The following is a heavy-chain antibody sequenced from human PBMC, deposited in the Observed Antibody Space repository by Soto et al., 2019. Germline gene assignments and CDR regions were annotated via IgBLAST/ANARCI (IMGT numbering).Heavy chain of an antibody. CDR2: IKQDGSEK. V-gene: IGHV3-7*01. CDR1: GFTFSSYW. D-gene: IGHD3-3*01. J-gene: IGHJ6*03. Sequence: GGSLRLSCAASGFTFSSYWMSWVRQAPGKGLEWMANIKQDGSEKYYVDSVKGRFTISRDNAKNSLYLQMNSLRAEDTAVYYCARDWRGYGYYYYYMDVWGKGTTVTVSS. CDR3: ARDWRGYGYYYYYMDV.